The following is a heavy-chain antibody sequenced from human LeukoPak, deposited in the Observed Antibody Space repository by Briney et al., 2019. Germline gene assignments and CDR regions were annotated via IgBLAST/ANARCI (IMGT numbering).Heavy chain of an antibody. CDR3: ARTGRYSGSYST. Sequence: SETLSLTCTVSGGSISSYYWNWIRQPPGKGPEWIGNIYTSGSTNYNPSLKSRVTILVDTSKNQISLKVSSVTAADTAVYFCARTGRYSGSYSTWGQGTLVTVSS. V-gene: IGHV4-4*09. D-gene: IGHD1-26*01. J-gene: IGHJ5*02. CDR2: IYTSGST. CDR1: GGSISSYY.